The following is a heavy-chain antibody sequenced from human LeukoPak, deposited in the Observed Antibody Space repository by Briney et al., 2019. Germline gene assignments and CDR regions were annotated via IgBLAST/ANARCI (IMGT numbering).Heavy chain of an antibody. V-gene: IGHV3-21*01. D-gene: IGHD6-13*01. CDR3: ASKAAAVYY. CDR1: GFTFSIYS. Sequence: GGSLSLFCAASGFTFSIYSMKWVRHATGEGREWVSSISSSSNYIYYAVSVKSRFTISRNNAKNSLYLQMNSLRAEDTAVYHCASKAAAVYYWGQGTLVTVSS. CDR2: ISSSSNYI. J-gene: IGHJ4*02.